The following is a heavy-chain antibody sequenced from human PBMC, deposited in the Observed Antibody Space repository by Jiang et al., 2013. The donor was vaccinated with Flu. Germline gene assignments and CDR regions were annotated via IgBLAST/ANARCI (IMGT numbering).Heavy chain of an antibody. CDR2: IYTSGST. CDR3: ARGSYDYVWGSYRPSGAFDI. J-gene: IGHJ3*02. Sequence: GSGLVKPSQTLSLTCTVSGGSISSGSYYWSWIRQPAGKGLEWIGRIYTSGSTNYNPSLKSRVTISVDTSKNQFSLKLSSVTAADTAVYYCARGSYDYVWGSYRPSGAFDIWGQGTMVTVSS. CDR1: GGSISSGSYY. V-gene: IGHV4-61*02. D-gene: IGHD3-16*02.